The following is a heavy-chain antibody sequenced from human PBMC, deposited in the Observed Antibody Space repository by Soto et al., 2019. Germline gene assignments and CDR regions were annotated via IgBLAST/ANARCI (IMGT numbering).Heavy chain of an antibody. Sequence: EAQLVESGGGPVQPGGSLRLSCTASGFTFSNYWMSWVRQAPGKGLEWVANINQEGSEKDYVDSVKGRFTISRDYAKNSLFLQMNSLRAEDTAVYYCARGGQHFRNPLWDNYYYGMDVWGQGTTVTVSS. CDR2: INQEGSEK. D-gene: IGHD3-16*01. J-gene: IGHJ6*02. CDR3: ARGGQHFRNPLWDNYYYGMDV. CDR1: GFTFSNYW. V-gene: IGHV3-7*05.